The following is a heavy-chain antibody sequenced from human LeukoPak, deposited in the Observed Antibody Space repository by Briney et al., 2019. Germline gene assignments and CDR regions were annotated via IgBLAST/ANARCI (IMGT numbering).Heavy chain of an antibody. CDR3: ARTGYSSSWHY. D-gene: IGHD6-13*01. CDR1: GGSISSSSYY. V-gene: IGHV4-39*01. CDR2: IYYSGST. J-gene: IGHJ4*02. Sequence: TSETLSLTCTVSGGSISSSSYYWGWIRQPPGKGLEWIGSIYYSGSTYDSPSLKSRVTISVDTSKNQFSLKLSSVTAADTAVYYCARTGYSSSWHYWGQGTLVTVSS.